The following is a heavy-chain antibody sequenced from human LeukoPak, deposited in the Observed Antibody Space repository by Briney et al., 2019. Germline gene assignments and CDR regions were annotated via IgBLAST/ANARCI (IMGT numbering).Heavy chain of an antibody. CDR3: ARALRYYYDSSGYPVVYFDY. V-gene: IGHV1-69*13. D-gene: IGHD3-22*01. CDR2: IIPIFGTA. CDR1: GGTFSSYA. J-gene: IGHJ4*02. Sequence: SVKVSCKASGGTFSSYAISWVRQAPGQGLEWMGGIIPIFGTANYGQKFQGRVTITADESTSTAYMELSSLRSEDTAVYYCARALRYYYDSSGYPVVYFDYWGQGTLVTVSS.